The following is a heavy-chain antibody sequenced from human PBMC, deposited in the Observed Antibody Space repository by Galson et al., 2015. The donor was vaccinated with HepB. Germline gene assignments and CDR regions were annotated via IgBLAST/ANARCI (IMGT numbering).Heavy chain of an antibody. V-gene: IGHV4-39*01. J-gene: IGHJ4*02. Sequence: LRLSCAASGFTFSSYSMNWVRQSPGKGLEWIGSIYYSGSTYYNPSLKSRVTISVDTSKNQFSLKLSSVTAADTAVYYCASSYVRYYYDSSGLGPFDYWGQGTLVTVSS. CDR1: GFTFSSYSMN. CDR3: ASSYVRYYYDSSGLGPFDY. CDR2: IYYSGST. D-gene: IGHD3-22*01.